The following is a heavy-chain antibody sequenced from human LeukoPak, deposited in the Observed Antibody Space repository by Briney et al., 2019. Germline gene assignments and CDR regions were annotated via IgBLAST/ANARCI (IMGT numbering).Heavy chain of an antibody. CDR3: ARGGIAVAGRIDY. V-gene: IGHV3-21*01. CDR1: GFTFSSYS. J-gene: IGHJ4*02. Sequence: GGSLRLSCAASGFTFSSYSMNWVRQAPGKGLEWVSSISSSSSYIYYADSVKGRFTISRDNAKNSLYLQMNSLRAEDTAVYYCARGGIAVAGRIDYWGQGTLVTVSS. D-gene: IGHD6-19*01. CDR2: ISSSSSYI.